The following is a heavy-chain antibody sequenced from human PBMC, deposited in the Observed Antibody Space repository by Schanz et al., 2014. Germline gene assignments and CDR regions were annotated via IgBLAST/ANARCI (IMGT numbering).Heavy chain of an antibody. CDR1: GGSINSGGYR. CDR2: MYSSGST. CDR3: ARLRGGGVIITT. D-gene: IGHD3-10*01. J-gene: IGHJ5*02. V-gene: IGHV4-39*01. Sequence: QLQLQESGPGLVKASETLSLTCSVSGGSINSGGYRWGWIRQPPGKGLEWIGTMYSSGSTYYNPSRKRRVPISADTSRTQSPRKVISVTAADTALYYCARLRGGGVIITTWGQGTLVTVSS.